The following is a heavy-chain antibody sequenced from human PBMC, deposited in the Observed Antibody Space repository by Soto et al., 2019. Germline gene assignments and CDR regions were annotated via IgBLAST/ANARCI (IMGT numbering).Heavy chain of an antibody. V-gene: IGHV3-30*18. D-gene: IGHD2-21*01. CDR3: AKDTRVDCQPIPWFDP. Sequence: QVQLVESGGGVVQPGRSLRLSCAASGFTFSSYGMHWVRQAPGKGLEWVAVISYDGSNKYYADSVKGRFTISRDNSKNTLYLQMNSLSAEDTAVYYCAKDTRVDCQPIPWFDPWGQGTLVTVSS. CDR2: ISYDGSNK. CDR1: GFTFSSYG. J-gene: IGHJ5*02.